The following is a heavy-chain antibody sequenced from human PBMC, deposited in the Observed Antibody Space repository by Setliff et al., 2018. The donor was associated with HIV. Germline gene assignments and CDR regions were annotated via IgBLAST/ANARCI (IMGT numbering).Heavy chain of an antibody. D-gene: IGHD5-12*01. CDR3: ARRVSYASSGYPLGY. J-gene: IGHJ4*02. CDR1: GYTFTSFD. CDR2: MNPNSGNT. V-gene: IGHV1-8*02. Sequence: GASVKVSCKASGYTFTSFDINWVRQAAGQGLEWMGWMNPNSGNTGYAQKFQGRVTMTRNTSISTAYMELSSLRSEDTAVYYCARRVSYASSGYPLGYWGQGTQVTVSS.